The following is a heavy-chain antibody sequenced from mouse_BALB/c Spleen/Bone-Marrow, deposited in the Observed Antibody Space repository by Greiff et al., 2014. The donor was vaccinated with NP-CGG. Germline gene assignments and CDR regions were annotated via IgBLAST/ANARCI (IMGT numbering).Heavy chain of an antibody. CDR3: ARGVYYDYDVWFAN. D-gene: IGHD2-4*01. CDR2: VYPYNGNT. J-gene: IGHJ3*01. CDR1: GYTFTDYN. V-gene: IGHV1S29*02. Sequence: VQLQQSGPELVKPGASVKISCKASGYTFTDYNMHWVKQTHGKSLEWIGYVYPYNGNTGYNQKFKSKATLTVDNSSSTAYMELRSLTSEDSAVYYCARGVYYDYDVWFANWGQGTLVTVSA.